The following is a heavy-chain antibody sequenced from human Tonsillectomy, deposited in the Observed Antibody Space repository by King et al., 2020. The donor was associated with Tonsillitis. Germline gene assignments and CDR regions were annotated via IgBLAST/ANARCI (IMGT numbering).Heavy chain of an antibody. V-gene: IGHV1-2*02. D-gene: IGHD2-15*01. CDR1: GYSFTGHY. CDR3: VRIFQIGRPRFDY. J-gene: IGHJ4*02. Sequence: QLVQSGAEVGKPGASVKVSCKPSGYSFTGHYIHWVRQAPGQGLEWMGWINPNSGATNYALNFQGRVTMTRDTSISTAYMALTRLRSDDTAVYYCVRIFQIGRPRFDYGGQGTLVTVSS. CDR2: INPNSGAT.